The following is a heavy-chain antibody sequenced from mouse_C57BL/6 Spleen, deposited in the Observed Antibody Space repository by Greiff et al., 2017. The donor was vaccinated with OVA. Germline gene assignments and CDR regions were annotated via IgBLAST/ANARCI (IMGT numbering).Heavy chain of an antibody. J-gene: IGHJ4*01. Sequence: EVKLVESGPELVKPGASVKISCKASGYSFTDYNMNWVKQSNGKSLEWIGVINPNYGTTSYNQKFKGKATLTVDQSSSTAYMQLNSLTSEDSAVYYCARSLGEGDAMDYWGQGTSVTVSS. D-gene: IGHD3-3*01. V-gene: IGHV1-39*01. CDR3: ARSLGEGDAMDY. CDR1: GYSFTDYN. CDR2: INPNYGTT.